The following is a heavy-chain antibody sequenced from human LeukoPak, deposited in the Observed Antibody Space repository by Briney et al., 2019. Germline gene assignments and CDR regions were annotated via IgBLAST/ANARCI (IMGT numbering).Heavy chain of an antibody. V-gene: IGHV3-7*01. D-gene: IGHD3-3*01. CDR2: INEDGSAR. J-gene: IGHJ5*02. CDR3: ARDSRMNYYAS. Sequence: GGSLRLSCTASGFTFNDYWMTWVRQTPGKGLEWLANINEDGSARNYVDSVKGRFTISRDNAVNSLYLQMNSLRAEDTAMYYCARDSRMNYYASWGRGTLVTVSS. CDR1: GFTFNDYW.